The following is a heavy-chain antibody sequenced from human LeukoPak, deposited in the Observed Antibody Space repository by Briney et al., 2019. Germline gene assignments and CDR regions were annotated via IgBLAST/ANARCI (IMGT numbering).Heavy chain of an antibody. Sequence: GGSLRLSCAASGFTFSSYSMNWVRQAPGKGLEWGSYISSSSSTIYYADSVKGRFTISRDNVKNSLYLQMNSLRAEDTAVYYCARDLYDSSGWYRRIDAFDIWGQGTMVTVSS. V-gene: IGHV3-48*01. CDR2: ISSSSSTI. CDR1: GFTFSSYS. J-gene: IGHJ3*02. CDR3: ARDLYDSSGWYRRIDAFDI. D-gene: IGHD6-19*01.